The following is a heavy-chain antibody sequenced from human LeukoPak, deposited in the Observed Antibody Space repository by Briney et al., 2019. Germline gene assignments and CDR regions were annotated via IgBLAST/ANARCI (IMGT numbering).Heavy chain of an antibody. CDR1: GFTFSTYW. V-gene: IGHV3-74*01. Sequence: TGGSLRLSYAASGFTFSTYWMHWVRQAPGKGLVWVSRIKSDGSTNYADSVKGRFTISRDNAKNTVSLQMNSLRPEDTGVYYCARAPSEIGGYYPEYFRHWGQGTLVTVSS. CDR2: IKSDGST. CDR3: ARAPSEIGGYYPEYFRH. D-gene: IGHD3-22*01. J-gene: IGHJ1*01.